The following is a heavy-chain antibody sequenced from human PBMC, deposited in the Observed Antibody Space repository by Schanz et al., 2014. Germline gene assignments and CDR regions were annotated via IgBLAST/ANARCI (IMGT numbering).Heavy chain of an antibody. CDR1: GFNFITFA. CDR3: ARAPPLVRGIAGWFGP. J-gene: IGHJ5*02. Sequence: VQLVESGGGLVQPGGSLRLSCAASGFNFITFAMSWVRQAPGKGPEWVSAIGGDASRTYYADSVKGRFTISRDNSKSTLYPQMNSLRAADTAVYYCARAPPLVRGIAGWFGPWGQGSLVTVSS. D-gene: IGHD3-10*01. CDR2: IGGDASRT. V-gene: IGHV3-23*04.